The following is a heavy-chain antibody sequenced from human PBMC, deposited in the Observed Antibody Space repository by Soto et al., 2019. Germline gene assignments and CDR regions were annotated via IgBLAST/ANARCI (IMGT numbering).Heavy chain of an antibody. Sequence: QGQLQQSGPGLVKPSQTLSLTCAISGDSVSSDITSWNWIRQSPSRGLEWLGRTYYRSKWFHDYAASVKSRITINPDTSKNQFSLELNSMPPEDTAVYYCARGNALDVWGQRTEVTVAS. V-gene: IGHV6-1*01. CDR3: ARGNALDV. D-gene: IGHD3-10*01. CDR1: GDSVSSDITS. CDR2: TYYRSKWFH. J-gene: IGHJ3*01.